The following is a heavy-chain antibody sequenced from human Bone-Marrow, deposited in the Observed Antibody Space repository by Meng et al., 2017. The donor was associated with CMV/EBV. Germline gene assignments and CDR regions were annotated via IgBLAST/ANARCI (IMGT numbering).Heavy chain of an antibody. V-gene: IGHV3-21*01. J-gene: IGHJ4*02. CDR2: ISSSSSYI. Sequence: GESLKISCAASGFTFSSYSMNWVRQAPGKGLEWVSSISSSSSYIYYADSVKGRFTISRDNAKNSLYLQMNSLRAEDKAVYYCAVFIAAIVDYWGQGTLVTVSS. CDR3: AVFIAAIVDY. CDR1: GFTFSSYS. D-gene: IGHD2-15*01.